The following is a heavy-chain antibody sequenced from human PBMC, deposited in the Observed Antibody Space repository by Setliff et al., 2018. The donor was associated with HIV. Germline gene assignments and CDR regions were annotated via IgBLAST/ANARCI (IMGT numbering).Heavy chain of an antibody. CDR2: IRSKANNYAT. V-gene: IGHV3-73*01. CDR1: GFTFGDYA. Sequence: GVLKISCTASGFTFGDYAMSWVRQAPGKGLEWVGRIRSKANNYATEYGASVKGRFIISRDDSKNMAYLQMNSLRTEDTAIYYCTRHRGSFDYWGLGTLVTVSA. D-gene: IGHD1-26*01. J-gene: IGHJ4*02. CDR3: TRHRGSFDY.